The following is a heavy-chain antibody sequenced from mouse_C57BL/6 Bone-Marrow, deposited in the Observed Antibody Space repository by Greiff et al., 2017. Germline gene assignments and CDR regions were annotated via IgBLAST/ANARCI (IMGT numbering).Heavy chain of an antibody. CDR1: GFNIKDDY. CDR2: IDPENGDT. V-gene: IGHV14-4*01. Sequence: VQLQQSGAELVRPGASVKLSCTASGFNIKDDYMHWVKQRPEQGLEWIGWIDPENGDTEYASKFQGKATITADTSSNTAYLQLSSLTSEDTAGYYCTTSGFFFAYWGQGTLVTVSA. J-gene: IGHJ3*01. CDR3: TTSGFFFAY. D-gene: IGHD3-1*01.